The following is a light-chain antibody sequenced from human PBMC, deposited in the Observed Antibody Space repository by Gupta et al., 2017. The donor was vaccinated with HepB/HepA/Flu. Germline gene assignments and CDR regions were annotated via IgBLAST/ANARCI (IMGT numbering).Light chain of an antibody. V-gene: IGLV1-44*01. J-gene: IGLJ2*01. Sequence: SVLSQPPSASGTPGLRVTFSCFGSSSNIGSNRVNWYQQLPGTAPKLLMYSNDQRPSGVPDRFSGSRSGPSASPAISGLQSKDEAEYYCASWDDSLNGVIFGGGTNLTVL. CDR3: ASWDDSLNGVI. CDR1: SSNIGSNR. CDR2: SND.